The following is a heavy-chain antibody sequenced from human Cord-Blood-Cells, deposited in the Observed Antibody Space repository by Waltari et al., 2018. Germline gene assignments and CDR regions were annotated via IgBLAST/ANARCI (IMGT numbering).Heavy chain of an antibody. CDR1: GYSISSGYY. CDR2: IYHSGGT. CDR3: ARDQAGGIEQLVDY. D-gene: IGHD6-6*01. Sequence: QVQLQESGPGLVKPSETLSLTCTVSGYSISSGYYWGWIRQPPGKGLEWIGSIYHSGGTYDNPPLKSRVTISVDTSKNQFSLKLSSVTAADAAVYYCARDQAGGIEQLVDYWGQGTLVTVSS. V-gene: IGHV4-38-2*02. J-gene: IGHJ4*02.